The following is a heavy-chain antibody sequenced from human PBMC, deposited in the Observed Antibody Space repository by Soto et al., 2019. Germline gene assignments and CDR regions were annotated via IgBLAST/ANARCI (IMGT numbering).Heavy chain of an antibody. D-gene: IGHD6-13*01. V-gene: IGHV1-18*01. J-gene: IGHJ5*02. CDR3: ARDSGVVSSWYGIDP. CDR1: GYTFTSYG. Sequence: SVKVSCKASGYTFTSYGVSWVRQAPGQGLEWMGWISAYNGNTNYAQKLQGRVTMTTDTSTSTAYMELRSLRSDDTAVYYCARDSGVVSSWYGIDPWGQGTLVTVSS. CDR2: ISAYNGNT.